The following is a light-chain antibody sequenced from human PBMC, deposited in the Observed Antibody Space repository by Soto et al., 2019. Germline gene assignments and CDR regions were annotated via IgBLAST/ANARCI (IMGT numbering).Light chain of an antibody. J-gene: IGKJ2*01. CDR3: QQSYSTPYT. Sequence: IHMTQSPSSLSASVGDRVTITCRASQRITTYLNWYQQKPGKAPKLLISTADTLQGGVPSRFSGSGSGTDFTLTITTLQPEDFATYFCQQSYSTPYTFGQGTKLEIK. CDR2: TAD. CDR1: QRITTY. V-gene: IGKV1-39*01.